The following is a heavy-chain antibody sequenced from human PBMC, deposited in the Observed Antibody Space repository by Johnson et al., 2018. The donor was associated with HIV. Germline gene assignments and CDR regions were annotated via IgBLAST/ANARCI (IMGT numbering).Heavy chain of an antibody. J-gene: IGHJ3*02. CDR1: GFTFSSYA. Sequence: VQLVESRGTVVRPGGSLRLSCAASGFTFSSYAMSWVRQAPGKGLEWVSAISGSGGSTYYADSVKGRFTISRDNSKNTRYLQMNSLRAEDTAVYSGAKDRRELTPDAFDIWGQGTMVTVSS. CDR2: ISGSGGST. D-gene: IGHD1-26*01. V-gene: IGHV3-23*04. CDR3: AKDRRELTPDAFDI.